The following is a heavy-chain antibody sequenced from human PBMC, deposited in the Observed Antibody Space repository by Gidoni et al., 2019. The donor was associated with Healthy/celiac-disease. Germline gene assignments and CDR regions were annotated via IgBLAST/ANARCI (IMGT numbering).Heavy chain of an antibody. D-gene: IGHD4-17*01. V-gene: IGHV4-59*01. J-gene: IGHJ3*02. CDR2: IYYSGST. CDR3: ARGRYGDSVDAFDI. CDR1: GGSISSYY. Sequence: QVQLQESCPGLVKPSETLSLTCTVSGGSISSYYWSWIRQPPGKGLEWIGYIYYSGSTNYNPSIKSRVTIAVDTSKIQFALKLSSVTAADTAVYYCARGRYGDSVDAFDIWGQGTMVTVSS.